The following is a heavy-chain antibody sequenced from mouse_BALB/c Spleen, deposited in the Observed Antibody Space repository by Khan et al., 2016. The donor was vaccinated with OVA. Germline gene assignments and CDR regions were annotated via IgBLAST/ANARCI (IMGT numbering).Heavy chain of an antibody. D-gene: IGHD2-1*01. CDR3: ARDDGNVFAY. J-gene: IGHJ3*01. CDR1: GFNIKDTH. V-gene: IGHV14-3*02. CDR2: IDPANGNT. Sequence: VQLQQSGAELVKPGASVKLSCTASGFNIKDTHMHWVKQRPEQGLEWIGRIDPANGNTKYDPKFQGKAPITADTSSHTAYLQLSSLTSEDTAVYYCARDDGNVFAYWGQGTLVTVSA.